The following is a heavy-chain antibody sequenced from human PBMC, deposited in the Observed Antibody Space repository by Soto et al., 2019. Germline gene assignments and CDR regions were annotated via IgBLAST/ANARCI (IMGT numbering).Heavy chain of an antibody. CDR3: ARGSSNAFDI. Sequence: EVQLVESGGGLVQPGESLRLSCAASGFSFYNYWMNWVRQTPGKGPEWVANIKPDGSDKNYVDSVKGRFTISRDNAKNSLFLQMNRLRAEDTAVYYCARGSSNAFDIWGQGTMVTVSS. V-gene: IGHV3-7*02. J-gene: IGHJ3*02. CDR2: IKPDGSDK. CDR1: GFSFYNYW.